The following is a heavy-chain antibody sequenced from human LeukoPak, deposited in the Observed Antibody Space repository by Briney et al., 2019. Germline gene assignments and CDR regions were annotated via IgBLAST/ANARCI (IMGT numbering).Heavy chain of an antibody. V-gene: IGHV3-23*01. D-gene: IGHD2-15*01. CDR1: GFTFNSYA. J-gene: IGHJ6*02. CDR3: AREPSDIALDV. Sequence: GGSLRLSCAASGFTFNSYAMSWVRQAPGKGLEWVSSISGRGGDTYYADSVKGRFTISRDNSKNTLYLQMNSLRADDTAVYYCAREPSDIALDVWGQGTTVTVSS. CDR2: ISGRGGDT.